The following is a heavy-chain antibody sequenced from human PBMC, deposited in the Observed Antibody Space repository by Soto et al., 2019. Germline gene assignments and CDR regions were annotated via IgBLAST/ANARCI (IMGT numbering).Heavy chain of an antibody. CDR2: IHTGDAT. D-gene: IGHD3-10*01. V-gene: IGHV3-66*01. CDR1: GFTVSNNY. CDR3: ARDGGSGYGMDV. J-gene: IGHJ6*02. Sequence: EVQLVESGGGLVQPGGSLRLSCVASGFTVSNNYISWVRQAPGKGLEWVSFIHTGDATYYPDSVKGRFTISRDNSKNTVYLQRSSLGVDDTAVYYCARDGGSGYGMDVWGQGTTVTVSS.